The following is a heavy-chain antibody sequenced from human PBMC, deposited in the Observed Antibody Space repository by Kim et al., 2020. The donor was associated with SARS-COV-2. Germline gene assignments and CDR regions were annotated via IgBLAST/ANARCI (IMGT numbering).Heavy chain of an antibody. J-gene: IGHJ4*02. Sequence: SLQSRVTISVDTSKNQSSLKLSSVTAAYTAVYYCARGRITIFGVVTEFDYWGQGTLVTVSS. V-gene: IGHV4-31*02. D-gene: IGHD3-3*01. CDR3: ARGRITIFGVVTEFDY.